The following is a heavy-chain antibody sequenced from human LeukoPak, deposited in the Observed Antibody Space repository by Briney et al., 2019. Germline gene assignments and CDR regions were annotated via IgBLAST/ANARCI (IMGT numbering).Heavy chain of an antibody. J-gene: IGHJ4*02. Sequence: PGGSLRLSCAASGFTFDDYAMHWVRQAPGKGLEWVSGISWNSGSIGYADSVKGRFTISRDNAKNSLYLQMNSLRAEDTAVYYCARDLVVGREYYFDYWGQGTLVTVSS. CDR2: ISWNSGSI. CDR1: GFTFDDYA. D-gene: IGHD2-15*01. CDR3: ARDLVVGREYYFDY. V-gene: IGHV3-9*01.